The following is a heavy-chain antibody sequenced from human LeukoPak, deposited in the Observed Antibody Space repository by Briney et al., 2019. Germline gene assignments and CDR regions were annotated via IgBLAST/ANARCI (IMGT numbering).Heavy chain of an antibody. D-gene: IGHD3-10*01. CDR1: GFAFSDFY. V-gene: IGHV3-11*01. CDR3: ARDALGSYDY. J-gene: IGHJ4*02. CDR2: ISNSGSTL. Sequence: GGPLRLSCAASGFAFSDFYMFWIRQAPGKGLEWISYISNSGSTLYYADSVKGRFTISRDNDKNLLYLQMNSLKADDTAVYYCARDALGSYDYWGQGTLVTVSS.